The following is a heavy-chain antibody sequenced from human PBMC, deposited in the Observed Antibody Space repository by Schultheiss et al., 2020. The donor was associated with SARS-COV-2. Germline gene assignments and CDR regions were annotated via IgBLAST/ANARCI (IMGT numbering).Heavy chain of an antibody. CDR1: GGSISSSSYY. J-gene: IGHJ6*03. V-gene: IGHV4-61*05. CDR3: ARCQYDPTSHYYYYYMDV. D-gene: IGHD3-16*01. Sequence: SETLSLTCTVSGGSISSSSYYWGWIRQPPGKGLEWIGYIYYSGSTNYNPSLKSRVTISVDTSRNQFSLKLSSVTAADTAVYYCARCQYDPTSHYYYYYMDVWGKGTTVTVSS. CDR2: IYYSGST.